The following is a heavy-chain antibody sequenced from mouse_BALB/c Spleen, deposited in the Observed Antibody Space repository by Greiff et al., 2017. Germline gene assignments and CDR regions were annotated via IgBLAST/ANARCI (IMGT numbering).Heavy chain of an antibody. CDR3: DKDVGGEDWYFDV. Sequence: QVQLQQSGPGLVAPSQSLSITCTVSGFSLTDYGVTWVRQPPGKGLEWLGVIWGGGSTYYNSALISRLSISKDNSKSQVFLKMNSLQTDDTAMYSGDKDVGGEDWYFDVWGEGTTVTVSS. J-gene: IGHJ1*01. V-gene: IGHV2-6-5*01. CDR1: GFSLTDYG. CDR2: IWGGGST. D-gene: IGHD4-1*01.